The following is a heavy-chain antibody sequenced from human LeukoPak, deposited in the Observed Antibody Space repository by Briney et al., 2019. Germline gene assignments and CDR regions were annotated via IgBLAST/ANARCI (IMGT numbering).Heavy chain of an antibody. Sequence: PGGSLRLSCAASGFTFSSYAMSWVRQAPGKGLEWVSAISGSGGSTYYADSVKGRFTISRDNSKNTLYLQMNSLGAEDTAVYYCAKDRRGGMATIGTLDYWGQGTLVTVSS. CDR3: AKDRRGGMATIGTLDY. V-gene: IGHV3-23*01. CDR1: GFTFSSYA. D-gene: IGHD5-24*01. J-gene: IGHJ4*02. CDR2: ISGSGGST.